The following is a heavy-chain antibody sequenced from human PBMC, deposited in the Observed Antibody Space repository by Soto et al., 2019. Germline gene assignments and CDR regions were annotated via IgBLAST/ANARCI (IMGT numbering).Heavy chain of an antibody. Sequence: QVQLVQSVAEVKKPGSSVKVSCKASGGTFSSYAISWVRQAPGQGLEWMGGIIPIFGTANYAQKFQGRVTITADESTSTAYLELSSLRSEDTAVYYCAWDAYYYYGMDVWGQGTTVTVSS. V-gene: IGHV1-69*01. CDR2: IIPIFGTA. CDR1: GGTFSSYA. CDR3: AWDAYYYYGMDV. J-gene: IGHJ6*02.